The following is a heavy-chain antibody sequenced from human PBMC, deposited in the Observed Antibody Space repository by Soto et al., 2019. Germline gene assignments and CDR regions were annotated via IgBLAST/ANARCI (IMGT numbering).Heavy chain of an antibody. V-gene: IGHV3-48*02. Sequence: EVQLVESGGGLVQPGESRRLSCVASGFSFSSYSMNWVRQAPGKGLEWVAYISSWSSTTYYADSVKGRFTISRDNAKNSLFLQIHGLTDEDTAVYYCVRDIVERVDGHWGQGTMVTVSS. D-gene: IGHD3-16*02. CDR2: ISSWSSTT. J-gene: IGHJ4*02. CDR3: VRDIVERVDGH. CDR1: GFSFSSYS.